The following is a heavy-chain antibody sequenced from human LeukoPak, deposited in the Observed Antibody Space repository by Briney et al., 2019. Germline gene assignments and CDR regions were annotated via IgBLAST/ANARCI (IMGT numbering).Heavy chain of an antibody. D-gene: IGHD3-10*01. V-gene: IGHV4-34*01. CDR2: INHSGST. CDR1: GGSFSGYY. CDR3: AKVVAYGSGDY. Sequence: SETLSLTCAVYGGSFSGYYWGWIRQPPGKGLEWIGEINHSGSTNYNPSLESRVTMSVDTSKNQFSLKLSSVTAADTAVYYCAKVVAYGSGDYWGQGTLVTVSS. J-gene: IGHJ4*02.